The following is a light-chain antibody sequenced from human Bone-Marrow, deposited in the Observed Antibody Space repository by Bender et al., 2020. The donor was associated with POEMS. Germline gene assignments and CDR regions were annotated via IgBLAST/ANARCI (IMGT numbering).Light chain of an antibody. CDR1: SSNIGNHG. J-gene: IGLJ3*02. Sequence: QSVVTQPPSLSEAPRQRVTISCSGSSSNIGNHGFNCYKQLPVEAPKLLIYYDDLLTPGVSDRFSASKSGNSASLAISELQSEDEALYYCSAWDDSLSGWVFGGGTKLTV. CDR3: SAWDDSLSGWV. CDR2: YDD. V-gene: IGLV1-36*01.